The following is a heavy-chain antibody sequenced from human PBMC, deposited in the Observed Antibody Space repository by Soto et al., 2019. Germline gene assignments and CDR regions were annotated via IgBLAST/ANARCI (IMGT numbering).Heavy chain of an antibody. CDR2: VYYSGGA. J-gene: IGHJ5*01. CDR3: GRVVEGATRHTDLDS. Sequence: PSETMSLTCTVSGVSIHNSHSFWGWIRQPPGKGLEFIGTVYYSGGAHYNSSLKSRVTISVDTANNQVSLRMRSLTAADTAVYYCGRVVEGATRHTDLDSLGQRTLVTVSS. D-gene: IGHD2-21*01. V-gene: IGHV4-39*01. CDR1: GVSIHNSHSF.